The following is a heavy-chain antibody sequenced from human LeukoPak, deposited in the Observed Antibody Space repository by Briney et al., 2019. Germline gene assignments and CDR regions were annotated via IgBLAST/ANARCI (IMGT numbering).Heavy chain of an antibody. CDR3: AKGPTYYYDSSGYYPEYWYFDL. CDR1: GFTFSSYA. D-gene: IGHD3-22*01. J-gene: IGHJ2*01. V-gene: IGHV3-23*01. CDR2: ISGSGGST. Sequence: GGSLRLSCAASGFTFSSYAMSWVRQAPGKGLEWVSAISGSGGSTYYADSVKGRFTISRDNSKNTLYLQMNSLRAEDTAVYYCAKGPTYYYDSSGYYPEYWYFDLWAVAPWSLSPQ.